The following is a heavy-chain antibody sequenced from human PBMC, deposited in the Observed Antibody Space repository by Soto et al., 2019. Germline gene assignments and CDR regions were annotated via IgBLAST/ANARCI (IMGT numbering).Heavy chain of an antibody. CDR3: AKDAYGSGSYPMFDP. CDR1: GFTFSSYG. V-gene: IGHV3-30*18. CDR2: ISYDGSNK. J-gene: IGHJ5*02. Sequence: PGGSLRLSCAASGFTFSSYGMHWVRQAPGKGLEWVAVISYDGSNKYYADSVKGRFTISRDNSKNTLYLQMNSLRAEDTAVYYCAKDAYGSGSYPMFDPWGQGTLVT. D-gene: IGHD3-10*01.